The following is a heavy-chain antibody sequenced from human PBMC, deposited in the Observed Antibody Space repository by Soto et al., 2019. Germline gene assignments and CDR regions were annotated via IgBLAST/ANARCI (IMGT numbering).Heavy chain of an antibody. CDR1: GYTFTSYD. J-gene: IGHJ4*02. D-gene: IGHD3-22*01. V-gene: IGHV1-8*01. CDR2: MNPNSGNT. Sequence: ASVKVSCKASGYTFTSYDINWVRLATGQGLEWMGWMNPNSGNTGYAQKFQGRVTMTRNTSISTAYMELSSLRSEDTAVYYCARGLRAYYYDSRGPGYWGQGTLVTVSS. CDR3: ARGLRAYYYDSRGPGY.